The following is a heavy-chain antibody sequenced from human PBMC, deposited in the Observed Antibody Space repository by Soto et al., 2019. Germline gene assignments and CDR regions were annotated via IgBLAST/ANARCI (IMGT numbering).Heavy chain of an antibody. CDR2: ISSSSSTI. Sequence: EVQLVESGGGLVQPGGSLRLSCAASGFTFSSYSMNWVRQAPGKGLEWVSYISSSSSTIYYADSVKGRFTISRDNAKNSLYLQMNSLRAEDTAVYYCARDREYQLPRYYYYGMDVWGQGTTVTVSS. D-gene: IGHD2-2*01. J-gene: IGHJ6*02. V-gene: IGHV3-48*01. CDR1: GFTFSSYS. CDR3: ARDREYQLPRYYYYGMDV.